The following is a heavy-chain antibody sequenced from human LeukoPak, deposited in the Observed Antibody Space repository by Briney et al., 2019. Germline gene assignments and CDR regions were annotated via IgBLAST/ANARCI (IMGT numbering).Heavy chain of an antibody. CDR1: GFTFSDYY. V-gene: IGHV3-11*04. D-gene: IGHD6-19*01. CDR2: ISSSGSTI. CDR3: AKDGEQWLVKTGNWFDP. Sequence: GGSLRLSCAASGFTFSDYYMSWIRQAPGKGLEWVSYISSSGSTIYYADSGKGRFTISRDNSKNTLYLQMNSLRAEDTAVYYCAKDGEQWLVKTGNWFDPWGQGTLVTVSS. J-gene: IGHJ5*02.